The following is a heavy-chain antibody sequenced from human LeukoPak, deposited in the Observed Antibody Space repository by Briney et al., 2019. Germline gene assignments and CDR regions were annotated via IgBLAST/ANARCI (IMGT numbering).Heavy chain of an antibody. CDR2: INHSGST. J-gene: IGHJ5*02. V-gene: IGHV4-34*09. Sequence: SETLSLTCAVYGGSFSGYYWSWIRQPPGKGLEWIGEINHSGSTNYNPSLKSRVTISVDTSKNQFSLKLSSVTAADTAVYYCAREEILTGFNWFDPWGQGTLVTVSS. CDR1: GGSFSGYY. D-gene: IGHD3-9*01. CDR3: AREEILTGFNWFDP.